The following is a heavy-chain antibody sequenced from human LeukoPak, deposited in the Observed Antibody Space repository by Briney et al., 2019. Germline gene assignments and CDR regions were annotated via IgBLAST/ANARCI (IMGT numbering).Heavy chain of an antibody. V-gene: IGHV3-74*01. CDR2: IDSDGSRT. D-gene: IGHD2-2*01. Sequence: PGGSLRLSCAASGFSISIYWMHWVRQAPGKGLVWVSRIDSDGSRTSYADSVKGRFTISRDNAKNTVYLQMNSLRGEDTALYYCAACTSTGCRDYWGQGTLVTVSS. J-gene: IGHJ4*02. CDR1: GFSISIYW. CDR3: AACTSTGCRDY.